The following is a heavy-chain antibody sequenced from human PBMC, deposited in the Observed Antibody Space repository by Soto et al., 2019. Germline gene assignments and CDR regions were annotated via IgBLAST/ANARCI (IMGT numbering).Heavy chain of an antibody. CDR3: ARAISGYVT. CDR2: INAGNGDT. J-gene: IGHJ4*02. CDR1: GITYNTYA. V-gene: IGHV1-3*01. Sequence: QVQLVQSGAEMKKPGASVKLSCKASGITYNTYAIHWVRQAPGHGLEWMGWINAGNGDTRYSQNFQGRVTLTRDTSASTISMDPECLKFVATGVYYCARAISGYVTWGQGTLVTVSS. D-gene: IGHD5-12*01.